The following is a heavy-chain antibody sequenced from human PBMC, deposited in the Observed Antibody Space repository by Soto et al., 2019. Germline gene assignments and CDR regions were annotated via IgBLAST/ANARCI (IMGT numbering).Heavy chain of an antibody. CDR2: IYYSGNT. Sequence: SETLSLTCSVSSASLSSSTYYWSWIRQPPGRGPEWIGSIYYSGNTYYKPSLKSRVSISIDTSRNQFSLKLTSVTAADTGVYYCASSSPFHYWGPGILVNV. CDR1: SASLSSSTYY. V-gene: IGHV4-39*01. J-gene: IGHJ4*02. D-gene: IGHD6-6*01. CDR3: ASSSPFHY.